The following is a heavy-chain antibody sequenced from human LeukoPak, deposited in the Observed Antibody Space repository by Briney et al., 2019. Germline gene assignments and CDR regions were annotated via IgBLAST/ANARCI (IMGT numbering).Heavy chain of an antibody. CDR3: ARDYGDFSYNWFDP. CDR2: INHSGSP. CDR1: GGSFSDYY. J-gene: IGHJ5*02. Sequence: SETLSLTCAVYGGSFSDYYWTWIRQPPGKGLEWIGEINHSGSPNNNPSLKSRVSISFDTSKNQFSLKLSSVTAADTAAYYCARDYGDFSYNWFDPWGQGTLVTVSS. V-gene: IGHV4-34*01. D-gene: IGHD4-17*01.